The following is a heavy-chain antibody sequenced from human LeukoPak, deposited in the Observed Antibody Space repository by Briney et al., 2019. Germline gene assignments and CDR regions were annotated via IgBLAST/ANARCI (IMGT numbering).Heavy chain of an antibody. V-gene: IGHV1-46*01. J-gene: IGHJ5*02. D-gene: IGHD5-24*01. Sequence: EASVKVSCKSFGYTFTSNYMHWVRQAPGQGPEWMGVICPSGASTTYAQTFQGRVTLTRDMSTSTDYLELSSLRSEDTAVYYCARDNSVRDEAWWFSPWGQGTLVTVSS. CDR2: ICPSGAST. CDR3: ARDNSVRDEAWWFSP. CDR1: GYTFTSNY.